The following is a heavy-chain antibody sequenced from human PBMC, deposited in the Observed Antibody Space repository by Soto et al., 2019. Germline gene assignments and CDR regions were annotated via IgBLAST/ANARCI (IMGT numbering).Heavy chain of an antibody. CDR1: GGTFSSYA. J-gene: IGHJ6*02. V-gene: IGHV1-69*13. CDR3: ARAPYYYGSGSYPAYYYYVMDV. Sequence: SVKVSCKASGGTFSSYAISWVRQAPGQGLEWMGGIIPIFGTANYAQKFQGRVTITADESTSTAYMELSSLRSEDTAVYYCARAPYYYGSGSYPAYYYYVMDVRGQGTKGTVSS. CDR2: IIPIFGTA. D-gene: IGHD3-10*01.